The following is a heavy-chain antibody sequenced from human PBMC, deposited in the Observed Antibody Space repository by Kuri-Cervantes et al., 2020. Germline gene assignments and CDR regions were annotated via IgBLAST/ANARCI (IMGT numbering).Heavy chain of an antibody. CDR1: GGSISSGDYY. V-gene: IGHV4-61*08. Sequence: GSLRLSCTVSGGSISSGDYYWSWIRQPPGKGLEWIGYIYYSGSTNYNPSLKSRVTISVDTSKNQFSLKLSSVTAADTAVHYCARGLHYDFWSGYYTPYGMDVWGQGTTVTVSS. CDR2: IYYSGST. D-gene: IGHD3-3*01. CDR3: ARGLHYDFWSGYYTPYGMDV. J-gene: IGHJ6*02.